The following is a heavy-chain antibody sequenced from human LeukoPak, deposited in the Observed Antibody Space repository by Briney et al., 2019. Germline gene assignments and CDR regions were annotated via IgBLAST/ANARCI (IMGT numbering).Heavy chain of an antibody. CDR1: GGSFSGYY. Sequence: SETLSLTCAVYGGSFSGYYWSWIRQPPGKGLEWIGRIYTSGSTNYNPSLKSRVTMSADTSRNHVSLTLNSVTAADTAVYYCARDLYSSRTNDAFVIWGQGTMVTVSS. CDR2: IYTSGST. J-gene: IGHJ3*02. D-gene: IGHD6-13*01. CDR3: ARDLYSSRTNDAFVI. V-gene: IGHV4-59*10.